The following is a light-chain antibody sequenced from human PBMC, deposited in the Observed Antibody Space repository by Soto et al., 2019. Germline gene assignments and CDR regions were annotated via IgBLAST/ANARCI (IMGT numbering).Light chain of an antibody. V-gene: IGKV3-11*01. CDR2: EAS. CDR3: QQRSDWPWT. J-gene: IGKJ1*01. CDR1: QSVSSY. Sequence: EIVLTQSPATLSLSPGERATLSCRASQSVSSYLAWYQQKPGQAPRLLMYEASTRATGIPARFSGGGSGTDFTLTISSLEPEDFAVYYCQQRSDWPWTFGKGTKVEIK.